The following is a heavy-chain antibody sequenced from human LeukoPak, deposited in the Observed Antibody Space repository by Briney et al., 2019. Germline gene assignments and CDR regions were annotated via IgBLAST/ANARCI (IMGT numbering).Heavy chain of an antibody. V-gene: IGHV3-23*01. J-gene: IGHJ4*02. CDR2: ISGSGGST. Sequence: AGGSLRLSCAASGFTFSSYAMSWVRQAPGKGLEWVSAISGSGGSTYYADSVKSRFTISRDNSKNTLYLQMNSLRAEDTAVYYCAKGDYYDSSPLFDYWGQGTLVTVSS. D-gene: IGHD3-22*01. CDR1: GFTFSSYA. CDR3: AKGDYYDSSPLFDY.